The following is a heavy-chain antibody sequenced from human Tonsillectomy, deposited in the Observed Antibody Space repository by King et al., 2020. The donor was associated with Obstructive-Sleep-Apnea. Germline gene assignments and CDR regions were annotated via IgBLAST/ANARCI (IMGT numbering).Heavy chain of an antibody. Sequence: VQLVESGGGLVQPGRSLGLSCTASGFTFGDYSMTWFRQAPGKGLEWVGFIRSKAYGGTTEYAASVKGRFTISRDDSKSIAYLQMNSLKNEDTAVYYCTQGHDFLTGYYKEGSDYWGQGTLVTVSS. CDR3: TQGHDFLTGYYKEGSDY. D-gene: IGHD3-9*01. V-gene: IGHV3-49*03. CDR1: GFTFGDYS. CDR2: IRSKAYGGTT. J-gene: IGHJ4*02.